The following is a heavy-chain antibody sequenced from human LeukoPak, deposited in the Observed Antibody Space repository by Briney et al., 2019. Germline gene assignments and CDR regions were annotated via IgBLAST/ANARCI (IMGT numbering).Heavy chain of an antibody. CDR1: GGTFSSYA. CDR3: ASLYCSATACSSTGEGSYMDV. V-gene: IGHV1-69*13. CDR2: IIPVFGTT. J-gene: IGHJ6*03. D-gene: IGHD2-2*01. Sequence: GASVKVSCKASGGTFSSYAISWVRQAPGQGLEWMGGIIPVFGTTFYSQTSQGRLTITADGYTNTAYMELRSLRSDDTAVYYCASLYCSATACSSTGEGSYMDVWGAGTRVIVSS.